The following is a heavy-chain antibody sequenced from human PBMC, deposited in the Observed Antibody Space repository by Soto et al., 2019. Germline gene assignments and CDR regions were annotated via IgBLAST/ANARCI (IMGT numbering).Heavy chain of an antibody. CDR2: IRSSSSTI. J-gene: IGHJ6*02. CDR3: ARDEGPLYSSIWYNPKYYYYGMDV. CDR1: GFTFSSYI. D-gene: IGHD6-13*01. V-gene: IGHV3-48*02. Sequence: EVQLVESGGGLVQPGGSLRLSCAASGFTFSSYIMNWVRQAPGKGLEWVSYIRSSSSTIYYADSVKCRFTISRDNATNSLYLQMNSLRDEDTAVYYCARDEGPLYSSIWYNPKYYYYGMDVWGQGTTVTVSS.